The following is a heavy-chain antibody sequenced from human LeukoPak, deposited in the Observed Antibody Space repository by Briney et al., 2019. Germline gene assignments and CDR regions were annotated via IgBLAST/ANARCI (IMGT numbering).Heavy chain of an antibody. CDR3: ARLGSVGYYNYQYMDI. J-gene: IGHJ6*03. V-gene: IGHV4-34*01. D-gene: IGHD3-10*01. CDR2: INDIGNT. Sequence: KPSQTLSLTCAVYGGSFSSYYWSWIRQPPGKGLEWIGEINDIGNTNYDPSLRSRVTISVDTSKNQFSLSLTSATAADTAVYFCARLGSVGYYNYQYMDIWGNGTTVTVSS. CDR1: GGSFSSYY.